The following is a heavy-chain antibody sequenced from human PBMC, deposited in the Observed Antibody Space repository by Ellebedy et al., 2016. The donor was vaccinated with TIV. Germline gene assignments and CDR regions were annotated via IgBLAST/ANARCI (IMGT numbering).Heavy chain of an antibody. CDR1: AASISSYY. CDR3: ARVGQGTSLDY. J-gene: IGHJ4*02. Sequence: PSETLSLTCTVSAASISSYYWTWIRQPPGKALEWIGDIYHRGSTNYSPSLKSRVTISVDPSKRQFSLRLSSVTAADTALYYCARVGQGTSLDYWGQGILVTVSS. D-gene: IGHD3-16*01. V-gene: IGHV4-59*01. CDR2: IYHRGST.